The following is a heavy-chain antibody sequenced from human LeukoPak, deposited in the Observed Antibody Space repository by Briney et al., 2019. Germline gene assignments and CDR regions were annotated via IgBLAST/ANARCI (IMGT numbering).Heavy chain of an antibody. CDR3: AREITGNDKAFDI. J-gene: IGHJ3*02. CDR2: INPKSGGT. Sequence: GASVKVSCKASGYTFTGYYMHWVRQAPGQGLEWMGWINPKSGGTNYAQKFQGRVTMTRDTSISTAYMELSRLRSDDTAVYYCAREITGNDKAFDIWGQGTMVTVSS. CDR1: GYTFTGYY. V-gene: IGHV1-2*02. D-gene: IGHD1-20*01.